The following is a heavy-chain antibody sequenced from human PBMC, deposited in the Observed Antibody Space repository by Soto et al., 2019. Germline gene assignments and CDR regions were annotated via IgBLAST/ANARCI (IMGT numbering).Heavy chain of an antibody. D-gene: IGHD6-13*01. J-gene: IGHJ5*02. CDR2: ISAYNGNT. CDR1: GYTFTSYG. CDR3: ARVSSSWSPLGWCDP. V-gene: IGHV1-18*01. Sequence: QVQLVQSGAEVKKPGASVKVSCKASGYTFTSYGITWVRQAPGQGLEWMGWISAYNGNTNYAQKLQGRVTMTTDTSTSTAYMELRSLRSDDTAVYYCARVSSSWSPLGWCDPWGQGTLVTVSS.